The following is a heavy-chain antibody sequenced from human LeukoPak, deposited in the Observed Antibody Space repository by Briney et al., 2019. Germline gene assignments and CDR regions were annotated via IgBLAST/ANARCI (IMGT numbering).Heavy chain of an antibody. V-gene: IGHV1-69*05. D-gene: IGHD1-20*01. CDR2: IIPIFGTA. CDR3: ARDKAGITGTTGAFDI. Sequence: SVKVSCKASGGTFSSYAISWVRQAPGQGLEWMGRIIPIFGTANYAQKFQGRVTITTDESTSTAYMELSSLRSEDTAVYYCARDKAGITGTTGAFDIWGQGTMVTVSS. J-gene: IGHJ3*02. CDR1: GGTFSSYA.